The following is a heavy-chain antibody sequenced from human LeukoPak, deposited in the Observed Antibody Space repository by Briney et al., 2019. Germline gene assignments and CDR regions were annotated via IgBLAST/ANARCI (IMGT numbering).Heavy chain of an antibody. V-gene: IGHV1-18*01. CDR2: ISAYNGNT. CDR1: GYTFTSYG. CDR3: ARATWGVVVAATSPNELDY. D-gene: IGHD2-15*01. Sequence: ASVKVSCKASGYTFTSYGISWVRQAPGQGLEWMGWISAYNGNTNYAQKLQGRVTITTDTSTSTAYMELRSLRSDDTDVYYCARATWGVVVAATSPNELDYWGQGTLVTVSS. J-gene: IGHJ4*02.